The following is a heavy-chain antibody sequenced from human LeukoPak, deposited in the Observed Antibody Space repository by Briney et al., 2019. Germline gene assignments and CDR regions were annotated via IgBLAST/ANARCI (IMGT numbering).Heavy chain of an antibody. CDR1: GYTFTSYA. CDR3: AREVLLGYCSSTSCYGVFYYGMDV. V-gene: IGHV1-3*01. Sequence: GASVKVSCKASGYTFTSYAMHWVRQAPGQRLEWMGWINAGNGNTKYSQKFQGRVTITRDTSASTAYMELSSLRSEDTAVYYCAREVLLGYCSSTSCYGVFYYGMDVWGQGTTVTVSS. CDR2: INAGNGNT. D-gene: IGHD2-2*01. J-gene: IGHJ6*02.